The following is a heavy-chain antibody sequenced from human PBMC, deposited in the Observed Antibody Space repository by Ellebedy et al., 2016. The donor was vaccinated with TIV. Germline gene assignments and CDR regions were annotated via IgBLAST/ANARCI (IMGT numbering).Heavy chain of an antibody. CDR3: AREYCSGAKCYSAWAD. CDR2: IKQDGSEK. V-gene: IGHV3-7*01. D-gene: IGHD2-15*01. CDR1: GFTFSSYW. J-gene: IGHJ4*02. Sequence: PGGSLRLSCAASGFTFSSYWMSWVRQAPGKGLEWVANIKQDGSEKHYVDSVKGRFTISRDNAKNSLYLQMNSLRAEDTAVYYCAREYCSGAKCYSAWADWGQGTLVTVSS.